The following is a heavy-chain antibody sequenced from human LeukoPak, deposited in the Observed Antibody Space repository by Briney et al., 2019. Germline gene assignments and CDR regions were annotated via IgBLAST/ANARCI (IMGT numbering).Heavy chain of an antibody. J-gene: IGHJ4*02. CDR1: GFTFSSYG. CDR3: ARDSSGYERSSGCLDY. D-gene: IGHD5-12*01. V-gene: IGHV3-33*01. CDR2: IWYDGSNK. Sequence: PGGSLRLSCAASGFTFSSYGMHWVRQAPGKGLEWVAVIWYDGSNKYYADSVKGRFTISRDSSKNTLYLQMNSLRAEDTAVYYCARDSSGYERSSGCLDYWGQGTLVTVSS.